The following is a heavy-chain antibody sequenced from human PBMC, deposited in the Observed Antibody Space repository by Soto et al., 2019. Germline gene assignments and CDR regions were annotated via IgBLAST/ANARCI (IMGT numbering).Heavy chain of an antibody. CDR2: ISYDGSKK. J-gene: IGHJ4*02. Sequence: PGGSLRLSCAASGFTFSSYAMHWVRQAPGKGLEWVAVISYDGSKKYYADSVKGRFTISRDNSKSTLYLQMNSLRPEDTAVYYCARLLRNIAVAGPLDYWXQGTLVTVS. V-gene: IGHV3-30-3*01. CDR3: ARLLRNIAVAGPLDY. CDR1: GFTFSSYA. D-gene: IGHD6-19*01.